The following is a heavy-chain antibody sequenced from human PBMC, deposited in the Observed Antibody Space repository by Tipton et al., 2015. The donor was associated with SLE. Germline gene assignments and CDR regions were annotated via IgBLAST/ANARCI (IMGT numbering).Heavy chain of an antibody. CDR1: GYYFASYG. D-gene: IGHD3-16*01. Sequence: QSGAEVKKPGASVKVSCKTSGYYFASYGIIWVRQAPGQGLEWLGVRVPSSGTAKYARKFQGRVTMTADESTNTAYMELSSLGSEDTAVYYCAMTGERVRFDPWGQGPLVTVSS. CDR3: AMTGERVRFDP. CDR2: RVPSSGTA. J-gene: IGHJ5*02. V-gene: IGHV1-69*13.